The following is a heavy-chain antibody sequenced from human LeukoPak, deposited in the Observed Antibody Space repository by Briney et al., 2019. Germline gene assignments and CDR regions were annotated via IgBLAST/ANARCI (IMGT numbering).Heavy chain of an antibody. Sequence: GESLKISCKGSGYSFTSYWIGWVRQMPGKGLEWVGIIYPGDSDTRYSPSFQGQVAISADKSISTAYLQWSSLKASDTAMYYCARLPWVSSSSHWFDPWGQGTLVTVSS. V-gene: IGHV5-51*01. CDR2: IYPGDSDT. CDR1: GYSFTSYW. D-gene: IGHD6-6*01. CDR3: ARLPWVSSSSHWFDP. J-gene: IGHJ5*02.